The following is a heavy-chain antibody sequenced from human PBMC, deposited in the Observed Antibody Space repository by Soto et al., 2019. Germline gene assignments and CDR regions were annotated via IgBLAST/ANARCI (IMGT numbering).Heavy chain of an antibody. J-gene: IGHJ5*02. CDR1: GGSISSYY. CDR3: ARAALMVRGNNWFDP. V-gene: IGHV4-59*01. Sequence: SETLSLTCTVSGGSISSYYWSWIRQPPWKGLEWIGYIYYSGSTNYNPSLKSRVTISVDTSKNQFSLKLSSVTAADTAVYYCARAALMVRGNNWFDPWGQGTLVTVST. D-gene: IGHD3-10*01. CDR2: IYYSGST.